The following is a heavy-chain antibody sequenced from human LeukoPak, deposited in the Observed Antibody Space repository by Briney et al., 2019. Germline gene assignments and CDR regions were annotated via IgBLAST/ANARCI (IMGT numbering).Heavy chain of an antibody. CDR2: IIPIFGTA. CDR3: ARGRSRRDGFLHY. Sequence: ASVKVSCKASGGTFSSYAISWVRQAPGQGLEWMGGIIPIFGTANYAQKFQGRVTMTRNTSISTAYMELSSLRSEDTAVYYCARGRSRRDGFLHYWGQGTLVTVSS. D-gene: IGHD5-24*01. J-gene: IGHJ4*02. CDR1: GGTFSSYA. V-gene: IGHV1-69*05.